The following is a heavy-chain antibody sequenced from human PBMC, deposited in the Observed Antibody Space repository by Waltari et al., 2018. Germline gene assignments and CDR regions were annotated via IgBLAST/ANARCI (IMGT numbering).Heavy chain of an antibody. Sequence: QLQLQESGPGLVKASETLSLTSTVSGDSISSSSYSWGWVRQPPGKGLEWIGNMYYSGSTYYNPSLKSRVTISGDTSKSQFSLKLSSVTTADTSMYYCVRHARTTSGGKHFDHWGQGMLVTVSP. CDR1: GDSISSSSYS. J-gene: IGHJ4*02. V-gene: IGHV4-39*01. D-gene: IGHD2-15*01. CDR2: MYYSGST. CDR3: VRHARTTSGGKHFDH.